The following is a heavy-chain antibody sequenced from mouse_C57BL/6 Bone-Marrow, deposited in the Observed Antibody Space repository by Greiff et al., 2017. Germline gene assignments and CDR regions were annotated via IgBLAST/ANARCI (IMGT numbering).Heavy chain of an antibody. CDR2: IDPENGDT. Sequence: VQLQQSGAELVRPGASVKLSCTASGFNIKDVYMHWVKQRPEQGLEWIGWIDPENGDTEYASKFQGKATITADTSSNTAYLQLSSLTSEDTAVYYCTTCPLYCYGRLVVWGTGTTVTVSS. J-gene: IGHJ1*03. CDR3: TTCPLYCYGRLVV. CDR1: GFNIKDVY. D-gene: IGHD1-1*01. V-gene: IGHV14-4*01.